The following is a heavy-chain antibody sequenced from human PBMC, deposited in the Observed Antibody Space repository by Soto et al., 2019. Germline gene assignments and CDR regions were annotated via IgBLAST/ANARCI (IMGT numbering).Heavy chain of an antibody. V-gene: IGHV1-24*01. CDR3: ATVTMTVHPDANKGHDAFDI. J-gene: IGHJ3*02. D-gene: IGHD3-22*01. Sequence: ASVKVSCKVSGYTLTELSMHWVRQAPGKGLEWMGGFDPEDGETIYAQKFQGRVTMTEDTSTDTAYMELSSLRSEDTAVYYCATVTMTVHPDANKGHDAFDIWGQGTMVTVSS. CDR1: GYTLTELS. CDR2: FDPEDGET.